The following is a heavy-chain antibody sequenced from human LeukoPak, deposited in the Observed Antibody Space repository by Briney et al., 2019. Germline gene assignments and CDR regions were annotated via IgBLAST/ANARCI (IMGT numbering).Heavy chain of an antibody. CDR2: IKKDGSER. CDR3: ARDLYITYDFWSGYEGNWFDP. V-gene: IGHV3-7*01. J-gene: IGHJ5*02. Sequence: GGSLRLSCESSGFSFRSGWMSWVRRAPGKGLEWVADIKKDGSERYYVDSVKGRFTISRDNAKNSLYLQMNSLRAEDTAVYYCARDLYITYDFWSGYEGNWFDPWGQGTLVTVSS. D-gene: IGHD3-3*01. CDR1: GFSFRSGW.